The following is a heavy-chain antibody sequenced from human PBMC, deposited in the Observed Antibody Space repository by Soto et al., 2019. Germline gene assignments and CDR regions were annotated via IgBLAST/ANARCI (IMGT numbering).Heavy chain of an antibody. V-gene: IGHV3-30*18. D-gene: IGHD6-19*01. J-gene: IGHJ4*02. CDR1: GFTFSSYG. Sequence: QVQLVESGGGVVQPGRSLRHSCAASGFTFSSYGMHWVRQAPGKGLEWVAVISYDGSNKYYADSVKGRFTISRDNSKNTLYLQMNSLRAEDTAVYYCAKSSPSGCGDYWGQGTLVTVSS. CDR2: ISYDGSNK. CDR3: AKSSPSGCGDY.